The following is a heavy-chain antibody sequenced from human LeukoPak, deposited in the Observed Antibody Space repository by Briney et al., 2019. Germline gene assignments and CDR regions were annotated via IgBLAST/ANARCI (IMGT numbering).Heavy chain of an antibody. J-gene: IGHJ3*02. Sequence: SVKVSCKASGGTFSSYAISWVRQAPGQGLEWMGRIIPIFGTANYAQKFQGRVTITTDESTSTAYMELSSLRSEDTAVYYCARGRIVGDDAFDIWGQGTMATVSS. D-gene: IGHD1-26*01. CDR2: IIPIFGTA. CDR3: ARGRIVGDDAFDI. V-gene: IGHV1-69*05. CDR1: GGTFSSYA.